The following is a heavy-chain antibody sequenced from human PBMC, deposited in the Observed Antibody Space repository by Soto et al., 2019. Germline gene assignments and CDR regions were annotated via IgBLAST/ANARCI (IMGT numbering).Heavy chain of an antibody. CDR3: ARADGAVLRY. D-gene: IGHD1-26*01. CDR2: IYHSGST. Sequence: PSETLSLTCTVSGDSISNYYWSWIRQPPGKRLEWIGYIYHSGSTYYNPSLKSRVTISVDRSKNQFSLKLSSVTAADTAVYYCARADGAVLRYWGQGTLVTVSS. CDR1: GDSISNYY. V-gene: IGHV4-59*12. J-gene: IGHJ4*02.